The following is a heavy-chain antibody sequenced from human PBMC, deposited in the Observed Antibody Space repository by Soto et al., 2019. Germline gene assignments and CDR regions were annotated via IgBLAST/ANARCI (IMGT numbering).Heavy chain of an antibody. CDR2: IYWDDDK. CDR3: AHRREVRGGGWFDP. CDR1: GFSLSTSGVG. Sequence: KESCPTLVNPPQTLTLTCTFSGFSLSTSGVGVGWIRQPPGKALEWLALIYWDDDKRYSPSLKSRLTITKDTSKNQVVLTMTNMDPVDTATYYCAHRREVRGGGWFDPWGQGTLVTVSS. J-gene: IGHJ5*02. V-gene: IGHV2-5*02. D-gene: IGHD3-10*01.